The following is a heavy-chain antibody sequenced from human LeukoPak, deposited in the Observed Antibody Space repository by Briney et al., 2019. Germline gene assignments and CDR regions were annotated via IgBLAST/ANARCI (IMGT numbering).Heavy chain of an antibody. CDR3: ARVPDKYYDFWSGYYPYYYYGMDV. CDR1: GFTFSSYV. CDR2: ISGSGSST. J-gene: IGHJ6*02. Sequence: PGGSLRLSCAASGFTFSSYVMSWVRQAPGKGLEWVSAISGSGSSTYYADSVKGRFTISRDNSKNTLYLQMNSLRAEDTAVYYCARVPDKYYDFWSGYYPYYYYGMDVWGQGTTVTVSS. D-gene: IGHD3-3*01. V-gene: IGHV3-23*01.